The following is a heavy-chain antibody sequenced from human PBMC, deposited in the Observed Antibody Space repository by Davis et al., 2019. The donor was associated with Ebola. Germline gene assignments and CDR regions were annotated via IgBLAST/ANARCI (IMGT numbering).Heavy chain of an antibody. CDR3: AREHVATRHEHYYYYGMDV. Sequence: ASVKVSCKASGGTFSSYAISWVRQAPGQGLEWMGWISAYNGNTNYAQKLQGRVTMTTDTSTSTAYMELSSLRSEDTAVYYCAREHVATRHEHYYYYGMDVWGQGTTVTVSS. V-gene: IGHV1-18*01. J-gene: IGHJ6*02. D-gene: IGHD5-12*01. CDR1: GGTFSSYA. CDR2: ISAYNGNT.